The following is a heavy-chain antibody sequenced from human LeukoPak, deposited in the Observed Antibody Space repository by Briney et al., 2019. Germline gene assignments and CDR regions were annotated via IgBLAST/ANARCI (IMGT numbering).Heavy chain of an antibody. D-gene: IGHD6-19*01. J-gene: IGHJ5*02. Sequence: GGSLRLSCAASGFTFSSYSMNWVRQAPGKGLEWVSSISSSSSYIYYADSVKGRFTISRDNAKNSLYLQMNSLRAEDTAVYYCATLGRTAVAGTWGQGTLVTVSS. CDR2: ISSSSSYI. CDR1: GFTFSSYS. V-gene: IGHV3-21*01. CDR3: ATLGRTAVAGT.